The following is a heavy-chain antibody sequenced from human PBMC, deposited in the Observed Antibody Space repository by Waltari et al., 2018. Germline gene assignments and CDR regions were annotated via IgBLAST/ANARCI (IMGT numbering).Heavy chain of an antibody. CDR1: GFTFSSYA. Sequence: QVQLVESGGGVVQPGRSLRLSCAASGFTFSSYAMHWVRQAPGKGLEWVAVTSYDGSNKYYADSVKGRFTISRDNSKNTLYLQMNSLRAEDTAVYYCARIPGVRQWLVNYWGQGTLVTVSS. V-gene: IGHV3-30-3*01. CDR2: TSYDGSNK. D-gene: IGHD6-19*01. CDR3: ARIPGVRQWLVNY. J-gene: IGHJ4*02.